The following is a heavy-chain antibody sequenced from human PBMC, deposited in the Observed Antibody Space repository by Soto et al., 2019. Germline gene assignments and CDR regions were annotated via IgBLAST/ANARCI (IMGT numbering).Heavy chain of an antibody. Sequence: EVQLVESGGGLVQPGGSLRLSCTASGFTFSDYSMDWVRQTPGKGLEWLSYISESSDTIYYADSVKGRFTISRDNAKNSLFLQMSCLRGEDTAVYYCARDKMGELSIADYWGQGTPVTVSS. CDR1: GFTFSDYS. J-gene: IGHJ4*02. D-gene: IGHD3-16*02. CDR2: ISESSDTI. V-gene: IGHV3-48*01. CDR3: ARDKMGELSIADY.